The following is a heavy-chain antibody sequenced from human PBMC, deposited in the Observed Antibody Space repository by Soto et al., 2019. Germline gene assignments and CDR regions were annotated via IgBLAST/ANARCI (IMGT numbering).Heavy chain of an antibody. CDR1: GGTFSSYA. V-gene: IGHV1-69*13. J-gene: IGHJ4*02. CDR2: IIPIFGTA. D-gene: IGHD5-18*01. Sequence: SVKVSCKASGGTFSSYAISWVRQAPGQGLEWMGGIIPIFGTANYAQKFQGRVTITADESTSTAYMEPSSLRSEDTAVYYCAIGYSYGRFDYWGQGTLVTVSS. CDR3: AIGYSYGRFDY.